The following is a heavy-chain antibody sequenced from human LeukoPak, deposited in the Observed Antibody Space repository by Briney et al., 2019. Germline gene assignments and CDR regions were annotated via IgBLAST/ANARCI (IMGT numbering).Heavy chain of an antibody. V-gene: IGHV4-34*01. CDR2: INHSGST. CDR1: GGSFSGYY. CDR3: ARVLFTEEDAFDI. Sequence: SETLSLTCAVYGGSFSGYYWSWIRQPPGKGLEWIGEINHSGSTNYNPSLKSRVTISVDTSKNQFSLKLSSVTAADTAVYYCARVLFTEEDAFDIWGQGTMVTVSS. J-gene: IGHJ3*02.